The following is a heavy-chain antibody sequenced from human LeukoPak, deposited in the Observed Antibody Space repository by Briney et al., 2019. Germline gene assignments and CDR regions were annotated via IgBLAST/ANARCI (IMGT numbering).Heavy chain of an antibody. Sequence: SETLSLTCAVSGYSISSGYYWGWIRQPPGEGLEWIGSIYHSGSTYYNPSLKSRVTISVDTSKNQFSLKLSSVTAADTAVYYCARHRWELLYYFDYWGQGTLVTVSS. V-gene: IGHV4-38-2*01. CDR3: ARHRWELLYYFDY. J-gene: IGHJ4*02. CDR1: GYSISSGYY. CDR2: IYHSGST. D-gene: IGHD1-26*01.